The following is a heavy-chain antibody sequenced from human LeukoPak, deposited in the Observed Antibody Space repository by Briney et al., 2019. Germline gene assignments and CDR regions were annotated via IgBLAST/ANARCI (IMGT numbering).Heavy chain of an antibody. Sequence: PSETLSLTCTVSGGSISSYYWSWIRQPPGKGLEWIGYIYYSGSTNYNPSLKSRVTISVDTSKNQFSLKLSSVTAADTAVYYCARSGSYSPFDPWGQGTLVTVSS. CDR3: ARSGSYSPFDP. J-gene: IGHJ5*02. CDR2: IYYSGST. CDR1: GGSISSYY. V-gene: IGHV4-59*08. D-gene: IGHD1-26*01.